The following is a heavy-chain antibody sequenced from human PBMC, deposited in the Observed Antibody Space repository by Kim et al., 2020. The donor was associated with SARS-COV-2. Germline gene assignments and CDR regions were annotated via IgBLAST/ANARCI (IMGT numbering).Heavy chain of an antibody. Sequence: GGSLRLSCVASGFTFNNHAMHWVRQAPGKGLEWVAVIWYEGRNKDYVESVKGRFTISRDDSENTLYLELNTLRVEDTAVYYCAKGSYCTHPRCYDYYSYYTRGLDVWGQGATVTVSS. J-gene: IGHJ6*02. CDR1: GFTFNNHA. CDR3: AKGSYCTHPRCYDYYSYYTRGLDV. CDR2: IWYEGRNK. V-gene: IGHV3-33*06. D-gene: IGHD2-8*01.